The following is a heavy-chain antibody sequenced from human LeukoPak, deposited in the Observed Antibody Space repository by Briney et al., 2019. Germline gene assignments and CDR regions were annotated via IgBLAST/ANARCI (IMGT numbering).Heavy chain of an antibody. V-gene: IGHV3-30*03. CDR2: ISYDGSNK. J-gene: IGHJ4*02. CDR1: GFTFSNAW. CDR3: ARGGGVVVPAAPAPYFDY. Sequence: PGGSLRLSCAASGFTFSNAWMSWVRQAPGKGLEWVAVISYDGSNKYYADSVKGRFTISRDNSKNTLYLQMNSLRAEDTAVYYCARGGGVVVPAAPAPYFDYWGQGTLVTVSS. D-gene: IGHD2-2*01.